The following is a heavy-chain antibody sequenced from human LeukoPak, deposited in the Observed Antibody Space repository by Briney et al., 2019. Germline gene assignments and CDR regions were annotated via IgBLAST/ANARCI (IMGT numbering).Heavy chain of an antibody. J-gene: IGHJ4*02. Sequence: PGGSLRLSCAASGFTFSSYGMHWVRQAPGKGLEWVAFIRYDGSNKYYADSVKGRFTISRDNSKNTLYLQMNSLRAEDTAVYYCAKDGPYYDSSGYYPAFDYWGQGTLGTVSS. D-gene: IGHD3-22*01. CDR3: AKDGPYYDSSGYYPAFDY. CDR2: IRYDGSNK. CDR1: GFTFSSYG. V-gene: IGHV3-30*02.